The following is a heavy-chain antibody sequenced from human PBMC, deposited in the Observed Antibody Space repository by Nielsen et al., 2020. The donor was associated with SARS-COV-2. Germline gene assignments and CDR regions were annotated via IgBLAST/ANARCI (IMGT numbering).Heavy chain of an antibody. D-gene: IGHD5-24*01. CDR3: ARGAGWLQLDYYYGMDV. CDR2: IKQDGSEK. Sequence: GESLKISCAASGFTFSSYWMSWVRQAPGKGLEWVANIKQDGSEKYYVDSVKGRFTISRDNAKNTLYLQMNSLRAEDTAVYYCARGAGWLQLDYYYGMDVWGQGTTVTVSS. V-gene: IGHV3-7*01. CDR1: GFTFSSYW. J-gene: IGHJ6*02.